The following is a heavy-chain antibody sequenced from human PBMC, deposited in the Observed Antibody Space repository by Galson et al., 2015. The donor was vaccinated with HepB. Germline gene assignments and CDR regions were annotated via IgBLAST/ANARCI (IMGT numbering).Heavy chain of an antibody. CDR3: ARAILSLRIAVAGPVYGMDV. Sequence: SLRLSCAASGFTVSSNYMSWVRQAPGKGLEWVSATYSGGSTYYADSVKGRFTIYRDKSKNTLYLQMNSLRAEDTAVYYCARAILSLRIAVAGPVYGMDVWGQGTTVTVSS. CDR2: TYSGGST. V-gene: IGHV3-66*01. D-gene: IGHD6-19*01. CDR1: GFTVSSNY. J-gene: IGHJ6*02.